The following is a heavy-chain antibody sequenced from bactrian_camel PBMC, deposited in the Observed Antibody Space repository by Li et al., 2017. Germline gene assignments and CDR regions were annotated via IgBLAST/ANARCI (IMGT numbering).Heavy chain of an antibody. CDR2: IYSRSGSA. D-gene: IGHD6*01. CDR1: GCTPSSDC. CDR3: AKAFRYGGSWPDFGY. Sequence: LVESGGGSAQAGGTLTLSCATAGCTPSSDCMAWYRQSPGQAREPVVTIYSRSGSAVYERSVKGRFTIPRDNAKNTLYLQMNSLKSEDTALYYCAKAFRYGGSWPDFGYWGQGTQVTVS. J-gene: IGHJ6*01. V-gene: IGHV3S1*01.